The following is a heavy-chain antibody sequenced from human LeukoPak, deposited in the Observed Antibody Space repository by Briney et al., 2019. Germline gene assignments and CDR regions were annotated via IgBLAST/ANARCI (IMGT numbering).Heavy chain of an antibody. V-gene: IGHV1-2*02. CDR2: INPNIGDT. J-gene: IGHJ5*01. D-gene: IGHD4-23*01. CDR1: GYTFTGYF. Sequence: ASVKVSCKASGYTFTGYFMHWVRQAPGQGLQWMGWINPNIGDTHYAQKFRGRVTMTRDTSIGTVYMELSRLTSDDTAVYYCARMDLYGGYSIGFDSWGQGTLVIVSS. CDR3: ARMDLYGGYSIGFDS.